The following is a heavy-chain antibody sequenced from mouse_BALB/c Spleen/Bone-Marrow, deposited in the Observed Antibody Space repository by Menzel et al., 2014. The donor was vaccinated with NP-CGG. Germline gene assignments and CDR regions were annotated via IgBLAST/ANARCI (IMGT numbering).Heavy chain of an antibody. J-gene: IGHJ4*01. D-gene: IGHD2-1*01. Sequence: ESGPGLVKPSQSLSLTCSVTGYSITSGYYWYWIRQFPGNKLEWMGYISYDGSNNYNPSLKNRISITRDTPKNQFFLKLNSVTTEDTATYYCARRGGNPSYAMDYWGQGTSVTVSS. CDR2: ISYDGSN. CDR3: ARRGGNPSYAMDY. CDR1: GYSITSGYY. V-gene: IGHV3-6*02.